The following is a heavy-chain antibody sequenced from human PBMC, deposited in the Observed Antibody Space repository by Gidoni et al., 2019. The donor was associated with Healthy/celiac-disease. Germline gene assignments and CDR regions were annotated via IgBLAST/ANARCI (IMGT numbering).Heavy chain of an antibody. CDR1: GYTLSSCY. CDR2: INPRGGST. D-gene: IGHD6-13*01. J-gene: IGHJ6*02. Sequence: QVQLVQSGAEVKKPGASVKVSCKASGYTLSSCYMHWVRQAPGQGLEWMGIINPRGGSTSYAQKFQGRVTMTRDTSTSTVYMELSSLRSEDTAVYYCARDRVAAAGSYYYYGMDVWGQGTTVTVSS. V-gene: IGHV1-46*01. CDR3: ARDRVAAAGSYYYYGMDV.